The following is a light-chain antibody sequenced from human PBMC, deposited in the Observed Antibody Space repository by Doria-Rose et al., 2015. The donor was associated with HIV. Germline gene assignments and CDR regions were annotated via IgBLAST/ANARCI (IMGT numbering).Light chain of an antibody. CDR3: HQYGTSWT. V-gene: IGKV3-20*01. J-gene: IGKJ1*01. CDR1: QSFSSTY. Sequence: EIVLTQSLGTLSLSPGERATLSCRASQSFSSTYLAWYQQKPGQAPSLLIYDGSTRATGIPDRFSASGSGTDFTLTINVLEPEDFALYYCHQYGTSWTFGQGTKVEI. CDR2: DGS.